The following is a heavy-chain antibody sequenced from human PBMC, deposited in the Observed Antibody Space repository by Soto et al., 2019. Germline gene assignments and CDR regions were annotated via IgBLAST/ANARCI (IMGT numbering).Heavy chain of an antibody. D-gene: IGHD5-12*01. CDR3: AREWSVANPGY. CDR2: IWHDGTFT. V-gene: IGHV3-30*02. J-gene: IGHJ4*02. Sequence: GGSLRLSCAASGFSFTTSGMHWVRQPPGKGLEWVALIWHDGTFTHFADSVKGRFTISRDNSKNTLYLQMNSLRPEDTAVHYCAREWSVANPGYWGQGTQVTVSS. CDR1: GFSFTTSG.